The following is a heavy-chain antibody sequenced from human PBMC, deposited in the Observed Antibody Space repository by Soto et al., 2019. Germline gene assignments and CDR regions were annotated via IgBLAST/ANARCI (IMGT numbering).Heavy chain of an antibody. Sequence: PGGSLRLSCAASGFTFSSYGMHWVRQAPGKGLEWVAVISYDGSNKYYADSVKGRFTISRDNSKNTLYLQMNSLRAEDTAVYYCAREGYDILTGYSNAFDIWGQGTMVTVS. CDR1: GFTFSSYG. J-gene: IGHJ3*02. D-gene: IGHD3-9*01. V-gene: IGHV3-30*03. CDR2: ISYDGSNK. CDR3: AREGYDILTGYSNAFDI.